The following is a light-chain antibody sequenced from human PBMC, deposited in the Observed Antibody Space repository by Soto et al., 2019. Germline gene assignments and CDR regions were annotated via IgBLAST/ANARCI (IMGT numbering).Light chain of an antibody. CDR2: DVT. V-gene: IGLV2-11*01. CDR1: SSDVGGYSY. Sequence: QSALTQPRSVSGSPGQSVTISCTGTSSDVGGYSYVSWYQQHPGKAPKLMIYDVTTRPSGIPDRFSGSKSGNTASLTISGLQAEDEADYCFSYAGSYTFVFGTGTKLTVL. CDR3: FSYAGSYTFV. J-gene: IGLJ1*01.